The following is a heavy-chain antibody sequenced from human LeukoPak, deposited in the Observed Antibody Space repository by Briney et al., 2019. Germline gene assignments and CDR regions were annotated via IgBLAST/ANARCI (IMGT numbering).Heavy chain of an antibody. D-gene: IGHD4-17*01. CDR3: ARLRPRGMGFDY. CDR1: GGSFSGYY. Sequence: KPSETLSLTCAVYGGSFSGYYWSWIRQPPGKGLEWIGEINHSGSTNYNPSLKSRVTISVDTSKNQFSLKLSSVTAADTAVYYCARLRPRGMGFDYWGQGTLVTVSS. J-gene: IGHJ4*02. V-gene: IGHV4-34*01. CDR2: INHSGST.